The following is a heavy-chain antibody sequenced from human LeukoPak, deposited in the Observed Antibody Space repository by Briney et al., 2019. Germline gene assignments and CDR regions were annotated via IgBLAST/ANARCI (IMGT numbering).Heavy chain of an antibody. CDR1: GGSISSSSW. Sequence: SGTLSLTCAVSGGSISSSSWWSWVRQPPGKGLEWIGEIYHSGSTNYNPSLKRRVTISVDKSKNQFSLNLSSVTAADTAVYYCARDGGRGGVTGYFDYWGQGTLVTVSS. D-gene: IGHD2-21*02. J-gene: IGHJ4*02. V-gene: IGHV4-4*02. CDR3: ARDGGRGGVTGYFDY. CDR2: IYHSGST.